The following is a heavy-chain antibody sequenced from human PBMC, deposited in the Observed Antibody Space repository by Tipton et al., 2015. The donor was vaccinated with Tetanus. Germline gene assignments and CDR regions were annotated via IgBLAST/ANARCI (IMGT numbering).Heavy chain of an antibody. J-gene: IGHJ1*01. CDR3: AREWGPVGLRRSFQH. CDR1: GFTFNTYG. D-gene: IGHD3-3*01. V-gene: IGHV3-33*01. CDR2: SWYDGHNQ. Sequence: SLRLSCAASGFTFNTYGMHWVRQAPGKGLEWVAVSWYDGHNQDYADSVKGRFTISRDTSKNTLYLQMNSLRAEDTAVYCCAREWGPVGLRRSFQHGGQGTLVAVSS.